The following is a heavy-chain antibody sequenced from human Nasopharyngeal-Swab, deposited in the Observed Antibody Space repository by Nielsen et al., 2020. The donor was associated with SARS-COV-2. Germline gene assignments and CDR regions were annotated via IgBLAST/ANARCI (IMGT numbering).Heavy chain of an antibody. CDR2: IYYSGST. Sequence: SETLSLTCTVSGGSISSSGYYWGWIRQPPGKGLEWIGSIYYSGSTYYNPSLKSRVTISVDTSKNQFSLKLSSVTAADTAVYYCARAPKRTIFGVVGWFDPWGQGTLVTVSS. V-gene: IGHV4-39*01. D-gene: IGHD3-3*01. CDR3: ARAPKRTIFGVVGWFDP. J-gene: IGHJ5*02. CDR1: GGSISSSGYY.